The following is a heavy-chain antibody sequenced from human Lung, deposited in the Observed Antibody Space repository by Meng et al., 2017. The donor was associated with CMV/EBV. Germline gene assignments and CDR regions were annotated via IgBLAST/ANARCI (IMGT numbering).Heavy chain of an antibody. J-gene: IGHJ3*02. CDR3: ARDWECLDRSDVFDI. CDR1: GYTFNRYG. V-gene: IGHV1-18*01. D-gene: IGHD3-9*01. Sequence: ASXXVSCKASGYTFNRYGISWVRQAPGQGLEWVGWVGGCDGDTNYAPELRGRVTMTTDTSTNTVYMELRSLRSDDTAVYYCARDWECLDRSDVFDIWGQGXMVTVSS. CDR2: VGGCDGDT.